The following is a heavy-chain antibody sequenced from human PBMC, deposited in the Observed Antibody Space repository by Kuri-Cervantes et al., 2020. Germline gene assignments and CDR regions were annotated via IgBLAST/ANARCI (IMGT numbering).Heavy chain of an antibody. CDR3: APSGWYVPQPFDY. CDR1: GFLYSSYW. J-gene: IGHJ4*02. CDR2: ISGSGGST. D-gene: IGHD6-19*01. V-gene: IGHV3-23*01. Sequence: GESLKISCAASGFLYSSYWMTWVRQAPGKGLEWVSAISGSGGSTYYADSVKGRFTISRDNSKNTLYLQMNSLRAEDTAVYYCAPSGWYVPQPFDYWGQGTLVTVSS.